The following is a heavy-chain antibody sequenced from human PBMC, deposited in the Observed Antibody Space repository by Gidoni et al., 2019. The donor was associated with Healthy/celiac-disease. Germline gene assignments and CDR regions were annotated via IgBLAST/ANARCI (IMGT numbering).Heavy chain of an antibody. Sequence: QVQLVESGGGVVQPGRSLRLPCAASGFTFSSYGMHWVRQAPGKGLEWVAVISYDGSNKYYADSVKGRFTISRDNSKNTLYLQMNSLRAEDTAVYYCAKDFTNWGQGTLVTVSS. CDR3: AKDFTN. J-gene: IGHJ4*02. D-gene: IGHD3-3*01. CDR1: GFTFSSYG. V-gene: IGHV3-30*18. CDR2: ISYDGSNK.